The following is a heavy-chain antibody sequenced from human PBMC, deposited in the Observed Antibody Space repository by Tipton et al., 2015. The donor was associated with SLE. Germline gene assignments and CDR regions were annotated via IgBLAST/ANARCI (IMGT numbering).Heavy chain of an antibody. CDR2: IYYSGST. D-gene: IGHD3-22*01. V-gene: IGHV4-59*08. CDR1: GGSISSYY. CDR3: ARQGVHYDSSGHYYYYYMDV. J-gene: IGHJ6*03. Sequence: LRLSCTVSGGSISSYYWSWIRQPPGKGLEWIGYIYYSGSTNYNPSLKSRVTISVDTSKNQFSLKLSSVTAADTAVYYCARQGVHYDSSGHYYYYYMDVWGKGTTVTVSS.